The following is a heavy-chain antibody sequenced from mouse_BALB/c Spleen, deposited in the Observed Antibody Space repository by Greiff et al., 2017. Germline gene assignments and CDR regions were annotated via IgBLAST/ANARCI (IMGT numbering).Heavy chain of an antibody. D-gene: IGHD2-1*01. CDR1: GFTFNTNA. CDR2: IRSKSNNYAT. V-gene: IGHV10S3*01. CDR3: VRDLYYYGNGYYYAMDY. Sequence: EVQLVETGGGLVQPKGSLKLSCAASGFTFNTNAMNWVRQAPGKGLEWVARIRSKSNNYATYYADSVKDRFTISRDDSQSMLYLQMNNLKTEDTAMYYCVRDLYYYGNGYYYAMDYWGQGTSVTVSS. J-gene: IGHJ4*01.